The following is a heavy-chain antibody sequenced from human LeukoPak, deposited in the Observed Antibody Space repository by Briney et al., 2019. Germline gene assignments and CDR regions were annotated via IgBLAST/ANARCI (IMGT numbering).Heavy chain of an antibody. V-gene: IGHV4-61*05. D-gene: IGHD3-9*01. CDR3: ARVDGKH. J-gene: IGHJ1*01. Sequence: ETLSLTCSVSGGSISSTRYYWGWIRQPPGKGLEWIGYIYYSGSTNYNPSLRSRVTISVDTSKNQFSLKLSSVTAADTAVYYCARVDGKHWGQGTLVTVSS. CDR1: GGSISSTRYY. CDR2: IYYSGST.